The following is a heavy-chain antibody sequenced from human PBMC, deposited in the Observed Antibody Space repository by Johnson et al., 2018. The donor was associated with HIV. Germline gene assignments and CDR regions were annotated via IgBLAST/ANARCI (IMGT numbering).Heavy chain of an antibody. V-gene: IGHV3-30*04. CDR2: ISYDGSDK. D-gene: IGHD1-26*01. J-gene: IGHJ3*02. Sequence: QVQLVESGGGLVQPGRSLRLSCAASGFTFSSYAMHWVRQAPGKGLEWVAVISYDGSDKYYADSVKGRFTISRDNSKNTLYLQMNSLRAEDTAVYYCARDRELLRADDAFDIWGQGTMVTVSS. CDR3: ARDRELLRADDAFDI. CDR1: GFTFSSYA.